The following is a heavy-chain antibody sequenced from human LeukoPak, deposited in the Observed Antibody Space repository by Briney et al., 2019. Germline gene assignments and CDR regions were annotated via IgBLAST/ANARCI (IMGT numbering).Heavy chain of an antibody. CDR1: GFTFSSYN. Sequence: GGSLRLSCAASGFTFSSYNMSWVRQAPGKGLEWVSYISSGSTTIYYAGSVKGRFTISRDNAKNSLYLQMKSLRAEDTAVYYCAREPRGTPGAFDIWGQGTMVTVSS. V-gene: IGHV3-48*01. D-gene: IGHD1-14*01. CDR3: AREPRGTPGAFDI. CDR2: ISSGSTTI. J-gene: IGHJ3*02.